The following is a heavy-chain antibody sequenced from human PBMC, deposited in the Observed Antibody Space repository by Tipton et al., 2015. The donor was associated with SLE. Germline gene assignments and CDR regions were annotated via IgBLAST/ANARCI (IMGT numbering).Heavy chain of an antibody. Sequence: SLRLSCAASGFTFSDYYMSWIRQAPGKGLEWVSYISSSGSTIYYADSVKGRFTISRDNAKNTLYLQMNSLRAEDTAVYYCAKDRSGGSFWFDYWGQGTLVTVSS. CDR3: AKDRSGGSFWFDY. CDR1: GFTFSDYY. CDR2: ISSSGSTI. V-gene: IGHV3-11*01. J-gene: IGHJ4*02. D-gene: IGHD1-26*01.